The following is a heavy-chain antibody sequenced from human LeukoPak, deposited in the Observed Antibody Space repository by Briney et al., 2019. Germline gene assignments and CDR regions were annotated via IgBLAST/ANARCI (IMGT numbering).Heavy chain of an antibody. V-gene: IGHV3-9*01. J-gene: IGHJ3*02. D-gene: IGHD7-27*01. CDR1: GFTFDDYA. Sequence: SGGSLRLSCAASGFTFDDYAMHWVRQAPGKGLEWVSGISWNSGSIGYADSVKGRFAISRDNAKNSLYPQMNSLRAEDTALYYCAKRGLGIGGAFDIWGQGTMVTVSS. CDR2: ISWNSGSI. CDR3: AKRGLGIGGAFDI.